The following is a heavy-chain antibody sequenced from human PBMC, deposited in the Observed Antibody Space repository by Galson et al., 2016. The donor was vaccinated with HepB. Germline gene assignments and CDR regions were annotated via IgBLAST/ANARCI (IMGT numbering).Heavy chain of an antibody. V-gene: IGHV3-11*04. J-gene: IGHJ3*01. CDR3: VRGGDTVIGAAFDV. CDR2: ISSRSSTI. CDR1: GFTFSDYY. Sequence: SLRLSCAASGFTFSDYYMNWIRQAPGKGLEWISYISSRSSTIYVAESVKGRFTISRDNAKNSLFLQMNSLRAEDTAVYYCVRGGDTVIGAAFDVWGQGTMVTVSS. D-gene: IGHD5-18*01.